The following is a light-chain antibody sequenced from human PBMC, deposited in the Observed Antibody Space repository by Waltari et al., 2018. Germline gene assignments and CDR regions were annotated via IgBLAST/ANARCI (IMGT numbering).Light chain of an antibody. CDR1: SSDVGAYNY. J-gene: IGLJ2*01. CDR2: EVT. Sequence: QSALTQPRSVSGSPGQSVTISCTGTSSDVGAYNYVSWYQQHPGKAPKLIVYEVTKRPSGVPDRFSGSKSGNTASLTISGLQAEDEADYHCSSYTGSHTLAFGGGTKLTV. CDR3: SSYTGSHTLA. V-gene: IGLV2-11*01.